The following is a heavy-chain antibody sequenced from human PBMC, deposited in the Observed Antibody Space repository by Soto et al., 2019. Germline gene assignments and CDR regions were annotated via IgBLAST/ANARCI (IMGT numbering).Heavy chain of an antibody. CDR1: GGSISSYY. Sequence: ETLSLTCTVSGGSISSYYWSWIRQPPGKGLEWIGYIYYSGSTNYNPSLKSRVTISVDTSKNQFSLKLSSVTAADTAVYYCARDSIAIGRSFDYWGQGTLVTVSS. CDR2: IYYSGST. CDR3: ARDSIAIGRSFDY. J-gene: IGHJ4*02. D-gene: IGHD2-2*02. V-gene: IGHV4-59*01.